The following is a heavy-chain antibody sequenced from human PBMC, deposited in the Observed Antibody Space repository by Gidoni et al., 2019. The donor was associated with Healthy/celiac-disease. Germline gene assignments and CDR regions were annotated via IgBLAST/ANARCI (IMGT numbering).Heavy chain of an antibody. V-gene: IGHV3-30*18. D-gene: IGHD3-22*01. CDR3: AKEGGEQYYYDSSGYYPFDY. Sequence: QVQLVASGGGVVQPVRSLRLSCAASGFTFSSYRLHWVRQAPGKGLEWVAVISYDGSNKYYADSVKGRFTISRDNSKNTLYLQMNSLRAEDTAVYYCAKEGGEQYYYDSSGYYPFDYWGQGTLVTVSS. CDR2: ISYDGSNK. J-gene: IGHJ4*02. CDR1: GFTFSSYR.